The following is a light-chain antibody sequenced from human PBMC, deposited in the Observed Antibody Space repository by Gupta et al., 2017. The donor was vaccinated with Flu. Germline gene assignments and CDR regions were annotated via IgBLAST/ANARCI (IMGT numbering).Light chain of an antibody. CDR3: QEWDSNTGV. Sequence: YELTQPPSVSVSPGQTATITCSGDNLGDKYACWYQQKPGQSPIVVIYQDTKRPSGIPERFSGSNSGNTATLTISGTQAMDEADYYCQEWDSNTGVFGGGTRLTVL. CDR2: QDT. J-gene: IGLJ2*01. V-gene: IGLV3-1*01. CDR1: NLGDKY.